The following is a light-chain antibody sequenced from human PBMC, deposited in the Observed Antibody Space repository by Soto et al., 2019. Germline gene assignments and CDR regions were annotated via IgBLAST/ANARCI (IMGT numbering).Light chain of an antibody. J-gene: IGKJ1*01. CDR1: QSISSW. CDR3: QHYNRYWT. CDR2: EAS. Sequence: DIQMTQSPSTLSASVGDRVTITCRASQSISSWLAWYQQKPGKAPKLLIYEASSLESGVPSRFSGSGSGTEFTITISSLQPDDFATYYCQHYNRYWTFGQGTKVEIK. V-gene: IGKV1-5*03.